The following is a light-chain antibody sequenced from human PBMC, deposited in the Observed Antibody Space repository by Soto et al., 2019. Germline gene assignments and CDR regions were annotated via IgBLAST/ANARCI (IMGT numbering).Light chain of an antibody. CDR1: SSDVGSYNL. Sequence: QSALTQPASVSGSPGQSITISCTGTSSDVGSYNLVSWYLQHPGKAPKLMIYEGSKRPSGVSNRFSGSKSGYTASLTISGLQAEDEADYYCCSYAGSGTLVFGGGTKLTVL. CDR3: CSYAGSGTLV. V-gene: IGLV2-23*01. CDR2: EGS. J-gene: IGLJ3*02.